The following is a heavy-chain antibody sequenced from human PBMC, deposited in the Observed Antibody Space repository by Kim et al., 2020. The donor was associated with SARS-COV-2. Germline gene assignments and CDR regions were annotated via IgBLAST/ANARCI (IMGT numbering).Heavy chain of an antibody. CDR3: ARYGSSSLHDP. J-gene: IGHJ5*02. D-gene: IGHD6-6*01. V-gene: IGHV1-18*01. Sequence: TNYAQKLQGRVTMTTDTATSTAYMELRSLRSDDTAVYYCARYGSSSLHDPWGQGTLVTVSS. CDR2: T.